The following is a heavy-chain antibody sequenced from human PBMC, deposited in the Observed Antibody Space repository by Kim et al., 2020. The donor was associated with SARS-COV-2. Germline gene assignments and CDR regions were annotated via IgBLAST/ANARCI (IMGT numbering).Heavy chain of an antibody. CDR2: IYPGDSDT. Sequence: GESLKISCKGSGYSFTSYWIGWVRQMPGKGLEWMGIIYPGDSDTRYSPSFQGQVTISADKSISTAYLQWSSLKASDTAMYYCARTGLVDIAMDNWFDPWGQGTLVTVSS. V-gene: IGHV5-51*01. CDR3: ARTGLVDIAMDNWFDP. D-gene: IGHD5-18*01. J-gene: IGHJ5*02. CDR1: GYSFTSYW.